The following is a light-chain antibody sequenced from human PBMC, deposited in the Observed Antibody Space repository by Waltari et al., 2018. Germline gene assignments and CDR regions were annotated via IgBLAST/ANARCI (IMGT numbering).Light chain of an antibody. Sequence: DIEMTQSPSSLSASVGDRVTITWRASQDLSEFLAWYKQKPGKVPSLLIYGASTLHSGVSSRFSGSGSGPEFTLTISGLQPEDVATYYCQKYNSPPFTFGPGTKVDLK. CDR3: QKYNSPPFT. J-gene: IGKJ3*01. V-gene: IGKV1-27*01. CDR2: GAS. CDR1: QDLSEF.